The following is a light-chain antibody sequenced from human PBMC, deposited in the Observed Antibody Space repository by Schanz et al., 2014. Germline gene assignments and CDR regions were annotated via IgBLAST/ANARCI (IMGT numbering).Light chain of an antibody. Sequence: DIQMTQSPSTLSASVGDRVTITCRASQSISSWLAWYQQKPGKAPKLLIYDASSLESGVPSRFSGSGSGTEFSLTISSLQPDDFATYFCLQFSSFPRTFGQGTKVEVK. J-gene: IGKJ1*01. CDR3: LQFSSFPRT. CDR2: DAS. V-gene: IGKV1-5*01. CDR1: QSISSW.